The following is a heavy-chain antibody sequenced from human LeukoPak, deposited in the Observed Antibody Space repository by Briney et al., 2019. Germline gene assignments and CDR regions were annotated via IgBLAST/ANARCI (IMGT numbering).Heavy chain of an antibody. CDR1: GGSMSSSGQY. CDR3: ARNMTAVSRLDVFDI. CDR2: IYYSGST. V-gene: IGHV4-39*01. Sequence: SETLSLTCTVSGGSMSSSGQYWGWIRQSPVKGLEWIGSIYYSGSTYSNPSLKSRVTISVDTSKNQFSLELRSVTAADTAIYYCARNMTAVSRLDVFDIWGPGTMVTVS. D-gene: IGHD4-17*01. J-gene: IGHJ3*02.